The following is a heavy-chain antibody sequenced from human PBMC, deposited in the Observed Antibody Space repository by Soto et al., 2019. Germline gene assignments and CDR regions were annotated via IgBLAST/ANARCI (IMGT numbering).Heavy chain of an antibody. J-gene: IGHJ4*02. D-gene: IGHD2-2*01. Sequence: PSGTLTLTCAVSGGSIRSGGYSWSWIRQPPWKGLEWIGYIYYSGSTNYNPSLQSRVTISVDTSKNQFSLKLSSVTAADTAVYYCARAVLPATAPFDYWGQGTLVTVSS. CDR1: GGSIRSGGYS. CDR3: ARAVLPATAPFDY. CDR2: IYYSGST. V-gene: IGHV4-61*08.